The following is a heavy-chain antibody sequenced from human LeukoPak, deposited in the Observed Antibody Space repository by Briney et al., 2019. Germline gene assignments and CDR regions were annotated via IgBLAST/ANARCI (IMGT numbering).Heavy chain of an antibody. D-gene: IGHD3-10*01. V-gene: IGHV4-59*01. CDR2: VYYTGST. Sequence: SETLSLTCTVSGGSIRSYYWSWIRQPPGKGLEWIGYVYYTGSTNYNPSLKSRVTISLDTSKNQFSLKLSSVTAADAAVYYGARDRGVGGSAAIDAFDVWGQGTMATVSS. CDR1: GGSIRSYY. CDR3: ARDRGVGGSAAIDAFDV. J-gene: IGHJ3*01.